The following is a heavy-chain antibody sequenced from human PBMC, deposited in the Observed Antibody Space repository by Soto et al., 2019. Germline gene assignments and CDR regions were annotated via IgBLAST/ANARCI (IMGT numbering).Heavy chain of an antibody. Sequence: ASVKVSCKDSGYTFTNYATHWVRQAPGQRLEWMGWINAGNGNTKYSQKFQGRVTITRDTSASTAYMELSSLRSEDTAVYYCAGSRSILAPFDYWGQGTLVTVSS. J-gene: IGHJ4*02. CDR1: GYTFTNYA. D-gene: IGHD3-3*02. CDR2: INAGNGNT. V-gene: IGHV1-3*01. CDR3: AGSRSILAPFDY.